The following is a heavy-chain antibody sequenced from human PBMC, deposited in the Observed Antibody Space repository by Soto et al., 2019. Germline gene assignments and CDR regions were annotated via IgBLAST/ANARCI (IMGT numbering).Heavy chain of an antibody. Sequence: GGSLILSCAASGFTVSSNYMSWVRQAPGKGLEWVSVIYSGGSTYYADSVKGRFTISRDNSKNTLYLQMNSLRAEDTAVYYCRYMTTVTTVDAFDIWGQGTMVTVSS. CDR1: GFTVSSNY. D-gene: IGHD4-17*01. J-gene: IGHJ3*02. V-gene: IGHV3-66*01. CDR3: RYMTTVTTVDAFDI. CDR2: IYSGGST.